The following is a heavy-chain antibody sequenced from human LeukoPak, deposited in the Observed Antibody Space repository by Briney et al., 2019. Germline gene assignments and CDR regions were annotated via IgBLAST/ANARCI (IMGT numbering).Heavy chain of an antibody. D-gene: IGHD6-13*01. CDR1: GGSFSGYY. CDR2: INHSGST. Sequence: PSETLSLTCAVYGGSFSGYYWSWIRQPPGKGLEWIGEINHSGSTNYNPSLKSRVTISVDTSKNQLSLKLSSVTAADTAVYYCARHNDLDIPAAGTVRTGTPSPFDAFDIWGQGTVVTVSS. V-gene: IGHV4-34*01. CDR3: ARHNDLDIPAAGTVRTGTPSPFDAFDI. J-gene: IGHJ3*02.